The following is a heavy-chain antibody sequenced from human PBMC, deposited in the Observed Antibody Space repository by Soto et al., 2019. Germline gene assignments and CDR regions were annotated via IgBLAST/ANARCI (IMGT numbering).Heavy chain of an antibody. CDR1: GGSISSGGYY. CDR3: AASCVACGGFNYYGMDV. V-gene: IGHV4-31*03. J-gene: IGHJ6*02. CDR2: IYYSGST. D-gene: IGHD2-21*01. Sequence: QVQLQESGPGLVKPSQTLSLTCTVSGGSISSGGYYWSWIRQHPGKGLVCVGYIYYSGSTYYNTSLKRRVTISVDTSKNQFSLKLSSVTAADTAVYYCAASCVACGGFNYYGMDVWGQGTTVTVSS.